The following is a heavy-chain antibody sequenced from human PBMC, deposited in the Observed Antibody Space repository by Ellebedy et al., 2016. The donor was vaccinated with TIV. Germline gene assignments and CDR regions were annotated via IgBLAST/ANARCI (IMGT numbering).Heavy chain of an antibody. V-gene: IGHV3-23*01. J-gene: IGHJ4*02. CDR3: AKPGGITIFGVVQYYFDY. CDR2: ISGSGGST. Sequence: GESLKISXAASGFTFSSYAMSWVRQAPGKGLEWVSAISGSGGSTYYADSVKGRFTISRDNSKNTLYLQMNSLRAEDTAVYYCAKPGGITIFGVVQYYFDYWGQGTLVTVS. D-gene: IGHD3-3*01. CDR1: GFTFSSYA.